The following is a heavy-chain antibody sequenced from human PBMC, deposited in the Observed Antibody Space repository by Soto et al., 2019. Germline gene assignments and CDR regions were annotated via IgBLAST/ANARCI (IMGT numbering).Heavy chain of an antibody. J-gene: IGHJ6*02. V-gene: IGHV5-10-1*01. D-gene: IGHD3-10*01. CDR1: GYSFSTYW. CDR2: IDPSDSYT. CDR3: ARPLVRGYPPDAVDV. Sequence: GESLKISCKASGYSFSTYWITWVRQMPGKGLEWMGRIDPSDSYTYYSPSFQGHVTFSADKSITTAYLQWSSLRASDTAIYYCARPLVRGYPPDAVDVWAQGTTDTVSS.